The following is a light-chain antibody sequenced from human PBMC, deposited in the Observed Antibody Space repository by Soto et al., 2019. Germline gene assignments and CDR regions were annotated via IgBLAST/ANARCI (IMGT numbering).Light chain of an antibody. Sequence: EIVMTQSPATLSVSPGERATLSCRASQSVGSNLAWYQLKPGQDPRPLIYGASTRATGVPARFSASGSGTEFTLAISSLQSEDFALYYCQQYNNWPPYTFGQGTKLEIK. CDR3: QQYNNWPPYT. CDR2: GAS. V-gene: IGKV3-15*01. J-gene: IGKJ2*01. CDR1: QSVGSN.